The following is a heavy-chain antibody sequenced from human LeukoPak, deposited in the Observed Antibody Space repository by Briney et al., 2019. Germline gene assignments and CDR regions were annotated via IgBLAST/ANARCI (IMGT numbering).Heavy chain of an antibody. CDR1: GGSINSYY. V-gene: IGHV4-4*07. D-gene: IGHD3-22*01. CDR3: ARDPYDSSGYYYHWFDP. CDR2: IYTSGST. Sequence: KPSETLSLTCTVSGGSINSYYWSWIRQPAGKGLEWIGRIYTSGSTNYNPSLKSRVTMSVDTSKNQFSLKLSSVTAADTAVYYCARDPYDSSGYYYHWFDPWGQGTLVTVSS. J-gene: IGHJ5*02.